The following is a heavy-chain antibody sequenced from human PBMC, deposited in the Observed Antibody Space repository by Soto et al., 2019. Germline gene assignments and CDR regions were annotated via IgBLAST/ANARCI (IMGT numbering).Heavy chain of an antibody. V-gene: IGHV3-49*05. CDR2: IRSKAYGGTT. CDR3: TREDRRGSYWAIFDY. D-gene: IGHD1-26*01. CDR1: GFTFGDYA. J-gene: IGHJ4*02. Sequence: EVQLVESGGGLVKPGRSLRLSCTASGFTFGDYAMSWFRQAPGKGLEWVGFIRSKAYGGTTEYAASVKGRFTISRDDSKSIAYLQMNSLKTEDTAVYYCTREDRRGSYWAIFDYWGQGTLVTVSS.